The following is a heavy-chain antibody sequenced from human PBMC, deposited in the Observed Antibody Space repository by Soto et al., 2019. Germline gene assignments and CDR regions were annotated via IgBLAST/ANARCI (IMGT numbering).Heavy chain of an antibody. CDR3: ATVTTRSPFDY. D-gene: IGHD4-17*01. Sequence: QVQLVESGGGVVQPGRSLRLSCAASGFTFSSYGMHWVRQAPGKGLEWVAVISYDGSNKYYADSVKGRFTISRDNSKNTLYLQMNSLRAEDTAVYYCATVTTRSPFDYWGQGTLVTVSS. CDR2: ISYDGSNK. CDR1: GFTFSSYG. J-gene: IGHJ4*02. V-gene: IGHV3-30*03.